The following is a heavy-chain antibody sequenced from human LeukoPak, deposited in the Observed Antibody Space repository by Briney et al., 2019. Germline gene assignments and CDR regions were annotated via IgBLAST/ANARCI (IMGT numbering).Heavy chain of an antibody. J-gene: IGHJ4*02. CDR1: GYTLTAYN. CDR3: ARVRSRTNDF. CDR2: INPNTGDT. Sequence: ASVTVSCKASGYTLTAYNMHWVRQAPGRGLEWMGWINPNTGDTNSAQKFQGRVTMTRDTSISTAYMELRRLTSNDTAVYYCARVRSRTNDFWGQGTLVTVSS. V-gene: IGHV1-2*02.